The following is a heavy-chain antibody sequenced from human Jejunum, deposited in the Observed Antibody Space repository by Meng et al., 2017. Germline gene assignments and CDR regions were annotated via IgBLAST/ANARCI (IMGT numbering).Heavy chain of an antibody. D-gene: IGHD6-6*01. J-gene: IGHJ4*02. CDR3: AREKWQHGSSFDV. V-gene: IGHV7-4-1*02. CDR1: GYPFISHP. Sequence: QVQLVQSGTELKKPGAAVKVSCMASGYPFISHPITWVRHAPGQGPEWMGWINTSTGKPTYAQGFTGRFAFSLDISVNTAYLEISSLKGDDTAMYYCAREKWQHGSSFDVWGQGTLVTVSS. CDR2: INTSTGKP.